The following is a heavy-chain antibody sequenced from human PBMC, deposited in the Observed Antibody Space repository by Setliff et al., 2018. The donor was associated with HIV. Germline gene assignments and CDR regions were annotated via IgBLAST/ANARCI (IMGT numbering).Heavy chain of an antibody. CDR3: AREHFWSGYYSYDAFDI. J-gene: IGHJ3*02. CDR2: IYYSGNT. V-gene: IGHV4-59*11. CDR1: GASIRGHY. D-gene: IGHD3-3*02. Sequence: PSETLSLTCSVSGASIRGHYWSWIRQSPGKGLEWIGNIYYSGNTNYNPSFKSRVTISVDTSKNQFSLKLSSVTAADTAVYYCAREHFWSGYYSYDAFDIWGQGTMVTVSS.